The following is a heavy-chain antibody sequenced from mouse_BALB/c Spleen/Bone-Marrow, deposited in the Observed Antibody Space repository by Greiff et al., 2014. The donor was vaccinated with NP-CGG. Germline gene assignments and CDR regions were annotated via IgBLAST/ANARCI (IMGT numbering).Heavy chain of an antibody. CDR1: GYTFTSYC. V-gene: IGHV1S81*02. CDR3: ARKYYGSSYVWYFDV. CDR2: INPSNGRI. Sequence: VKLMESGAELVKPGASVKLSCKASGYTFTSYCMQWVKQRPGQGLEWIGEINPSNGRINYNEKFKSKATLTVDKSSSTAYMQLSSLTSEDSAVYYCARKYYGSSYVWYFDVWGAGTTVTVSS. D-gene: IGHD1-1*01. J-gene: IGHJ1*01.